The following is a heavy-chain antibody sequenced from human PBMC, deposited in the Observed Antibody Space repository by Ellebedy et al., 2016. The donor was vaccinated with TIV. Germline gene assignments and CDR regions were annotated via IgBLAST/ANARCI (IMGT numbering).Heavy chain of an antibody. CDR2: ISSQRYGGRP. D-gene: IGHD2-21*02. CDR3: TRNPRKGGDRYPFDF. V-gene: IGHV3-49*03. Sequence: PGGSLRLSCAASGFTFSDYALVRFRQAPGKGLEWVGFISSQRYGGRPEHAASLKGRFTIPRDDSKSIVYLQMNSLQSDDTGVYYCTRNPRKGGDRYPFDFWGRGTLVTVSS. CDR1: GFTFSDYA. J-gene: IGHJ4*02.